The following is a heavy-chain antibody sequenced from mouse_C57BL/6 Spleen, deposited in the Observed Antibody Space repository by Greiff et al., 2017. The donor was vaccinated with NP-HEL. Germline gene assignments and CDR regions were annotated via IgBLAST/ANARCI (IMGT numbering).Heavy chain of an antibody. D-gene: IGHD2-2*01. Sequence: VQLQQSGAELMKPGASVKLSCKATGYTFTGYWIEWVKQRPGHGLEWIGEILPGSGSTNYNEKFKGKATFTADTSSNTAYMQLSSLTNDDSAIYYCAIYYGYDGRSCFAYWGQGTLVTVSA. J-gene: IGHJ3*01. V-gene: IGHV1-9*01. CDR1: GYTFTGYW. CDR3: AIYYGYDGRSCFAY. CDR2: ILPGSGST.